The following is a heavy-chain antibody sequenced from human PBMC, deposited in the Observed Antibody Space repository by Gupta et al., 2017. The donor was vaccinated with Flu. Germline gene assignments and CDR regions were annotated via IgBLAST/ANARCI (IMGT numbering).Heavy chain of an antibody. V-gene: IGHV4-39*01. CDR2: IYYSGST. D-gene: IGHD3-16*01. Sequence: SSYYWGWIRQPPGKGLEWIGSIYYSGSTYYNPALKSRVTISVDTSKNQFSLKLSSVTAADTAVYYCARRQSTTFYYGMDVWGQGTTVTVSS. CDR3: ARRQSTTFYYGMDV. J-gene: IGHJ6*02. CDR1: SSYY.